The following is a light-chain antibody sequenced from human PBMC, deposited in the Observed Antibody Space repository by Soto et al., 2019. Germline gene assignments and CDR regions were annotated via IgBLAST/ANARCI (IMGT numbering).Light chain of an antibody. CDR3: QYYESSLSGMV. CDR1: SSNIGAGYE. J-gene: IGLJ3*02. V-gene: IGLV1-40*01. CDR2: GDR. Sequence: QSVLTQPPSVSGAPGQRVTISCTGSSSNIGAGYEVHWYQQLPGTAPKLLIYGDRYRPSGVPDRFSGSKSGTSVSLAITGLQAEDEADYHCQYYESSLSGMVFGGGTKVTVL.